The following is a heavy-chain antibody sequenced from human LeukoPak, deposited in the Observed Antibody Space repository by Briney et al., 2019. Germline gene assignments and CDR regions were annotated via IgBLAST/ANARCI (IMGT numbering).Heavy chain of an antibody. CDR1: GGSISSYY. Sequence: SETLSLTCTVSGGSISSYYWSWIRQPAGKGLEWIGCIYTSGSTNYNPSLKSRVTMSVDTSKNQFSLKLSSVTAADTAVYYCARVVATTPYYYYYMDVWGKGTTVTVSS. CDR2: IYTSGST. V-gene: IGHV4-4*07. J-gene: IGHJ6*03. D-gene: IGHD5-12*01. CDR3: ARVVATTPYYYYYMDV.